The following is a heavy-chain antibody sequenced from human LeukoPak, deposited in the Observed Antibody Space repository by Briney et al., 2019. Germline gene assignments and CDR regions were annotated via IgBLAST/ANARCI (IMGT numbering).Heavy chain of an antibody. CDR3: ARDLSSSSSMDV. D-gene: IGHD6-6*01. Sequence: SETLSLTCSVSGDSMNNYYWSWIRQPAGKGLEWIGRMYTSGSTNHNPSLKSRVTISVDTSKNQFSLKLSSVTAADTAVYYCARDLSSSSSMDVWGKGTTVTVSS. CDR1: GDSMNNYY. V-gene: IGHV4-4*07. J-gene: IGHJ6*04. CDR2: MYTSGST.